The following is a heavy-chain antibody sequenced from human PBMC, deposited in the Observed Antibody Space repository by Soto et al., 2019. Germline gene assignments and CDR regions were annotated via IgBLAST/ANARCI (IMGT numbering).Heavy chain of an antibody. CDR3: ARGRARHSDFDC. CDR2: IYSNGTT. V-gene: IGHV3-53*01. Sequence: EVQLVESGGGLIQPGGSLRLSCAASGFTVSSNHMTWVRQAPGKGLEWVSLIYSNGTTYYADSVKGRFTISRDNSKNTLYLEMNTLTADDTAVYFCARGRARHSDFDCWGQGALVTVSS. CDR1: GFTVSSNH. J-gene: IGHJ4*02. D-gene: IGHD3-10*01.